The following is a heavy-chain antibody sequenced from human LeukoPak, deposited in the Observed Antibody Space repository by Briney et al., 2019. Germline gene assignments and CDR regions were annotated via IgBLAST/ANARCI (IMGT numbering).Heavy chain of an antibody. CDR3: ARERKYYYDSSGYHVIAFDI. J-gene: IGHJ3*02. D-gene: IGHD3-22*01. CDR1: GGSFSGYY. V-gene: IGHV4-34*01. Sequence: SETLSLTCAVYGGSFSGYYWSWIRQPPGKGLEWIGEINHSGSTNYNPSLKSRVTISVDTSKNQFSLKLSSVTAADTAVYYCARERKYYYDSSGYHVIAFDIWGQGTTVTVSS. CDR2: INHSGST.